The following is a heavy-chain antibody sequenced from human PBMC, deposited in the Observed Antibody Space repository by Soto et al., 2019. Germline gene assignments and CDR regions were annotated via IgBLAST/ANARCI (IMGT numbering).Heavy chain of an antibody. J-gene: IGHJ6*02. Sequence: QVQLQESGPGLVKPSETLSLTCTVSGGSISSYYWSWIRQPPGKGLEWIGYIYYSGSTNYNPSLKSRFTISVDTYKNQFSLKLSSVTAADTAVYYCARVSSGWQHNYGMDVWGQGTTVTVSS. CDR3: ARVSSGWQHNYGMDV. CDR2: IYYSGST. CDR1: GGSISSYY. D-gene: IGHD6-19*01. V-gene: IGHV4-59*01.